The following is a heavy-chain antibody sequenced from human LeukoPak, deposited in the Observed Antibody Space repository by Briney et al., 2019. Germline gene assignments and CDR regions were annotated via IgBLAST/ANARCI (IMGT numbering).Heavy chain of an antibody. CDR2: IYYSGST. CDR1: GGSISSDY. CDR3: ARYGGGRGYDYGENAFDI. D-gene: IGHD5-12*01. Sequence: SETLSLTCTVSGGSISSDYWSWIRQPPGKGLEWIGYIYYSGSTNYNPSLKSRVTISVDTSKNQFSLKLSSVTAADTAVYYCARYGGGRGYDYGENAFDIWGQGTMVTVSS. V-gene: IGHV4-59*08. J-gene: IGHJ3*02.